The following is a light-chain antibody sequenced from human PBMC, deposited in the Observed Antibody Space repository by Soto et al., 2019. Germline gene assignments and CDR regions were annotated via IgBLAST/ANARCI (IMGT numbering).Light chain of an antibody. V-gene: IGKV3D-20*02. CDR2: GAS. J-gene: IGKJ5*01. CDR1: QSFTTSQ. CDR3: QQRNIWPPVT. Sequence: IVLTQSPGTLSLSPGERATLFFRAVQSFTTSQLAWYQQRPGQAPRVLIFGASRRAAGIPARFSGSGSGTDFTLTISSLEPEDSAVYYCQQRNIWPPVTFGQGTRLEIK.